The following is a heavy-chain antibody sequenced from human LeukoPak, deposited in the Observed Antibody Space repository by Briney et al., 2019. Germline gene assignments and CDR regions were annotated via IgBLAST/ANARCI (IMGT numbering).Heavy chain of an antibody. CDR2: ISGSGGST. CDR1: GFTFSSYA. Sequence: PGGSLRLSCAASGFTFSSYAMSWVRQAPGKGLEWVSAISGSGGSTYYADSVKGRFTISRDNSKNTLYLQMNSLRAEDTAVYYCAKTMYYDILTGYSIFDYWGQGTLVTVSS. J-gene: IGHJ4*02. V-gene: IGHV3-23*01. D-gene: IGHD3-9*01. CDR3: AKTMYYDILTGYSIFDY.